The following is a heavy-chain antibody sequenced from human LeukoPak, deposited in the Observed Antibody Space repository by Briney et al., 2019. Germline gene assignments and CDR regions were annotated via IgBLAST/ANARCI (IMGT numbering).Heavy chain of an antibody. CDR2: IYYSGRT. CDR1: GGSISSYY. CDR3: ARTLFFDY. Sequence: PSETLSLTCTVSGGSISSYYWNWIRQPPGKGLEWIGYIYYSGRTNYNPSLKSRLTISIDTSKNQFSLKLSSVTAADTAVYYCARTLFFDYWGQGTLVTVSS. J-gene: IGHJ4*02. V-gene: IGHV4-59*01.